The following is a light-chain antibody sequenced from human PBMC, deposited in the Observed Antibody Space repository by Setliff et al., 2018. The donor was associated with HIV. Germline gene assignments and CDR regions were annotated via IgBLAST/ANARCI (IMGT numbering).Light chain of an antibody. CDR2: EVK. CDR3: SSYAITNTLP. J-gene: IGLJ1*01. CDR1: TSDVGGYNY. Sequence: QSALTQPASVSGSPGQSLTISCTGPTSDVGGYNYVPWYQQHPGKAPKLIIYEVKNRPSGVSNRFSGSKSGNTASLTISGLQAEDEADYYCSSYAITNTLPFGTGTKVTV. V-gene: IGLV2-14*01.